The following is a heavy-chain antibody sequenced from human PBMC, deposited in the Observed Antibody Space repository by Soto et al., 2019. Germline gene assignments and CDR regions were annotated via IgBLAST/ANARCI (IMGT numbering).Heavy chain of an antibody. V-gene: IGHV1-69*01. Sequence: QVQLVQSGAGVEKPGSSVRVSCKASGGTFSSYAISWVRQAPGQGLEWMGGIIPIVGTANYAQKFKGRVTITADESTSTPYIELSSMRPEAKAVYYCARGESSMAARGWFDPWGQGTLVTVSS. CDR3: ARGESSMAARGWFDP. D-gene: IGHD6-6*01. J-gene: IGHJ5*02. CDR1: GGTFSSYA. CDR2: IIPIVGTA.